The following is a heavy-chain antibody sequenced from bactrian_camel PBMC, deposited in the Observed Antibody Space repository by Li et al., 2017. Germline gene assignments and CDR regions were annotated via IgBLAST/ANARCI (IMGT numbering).Heavy chain of an antibody. Sequence: HVQLVESGGGSVQAGGSLRLSCVASGVNGRTYSMGWFRQAPGKEREGDALSDKDGTTTYGDSVKGRFIISKDNAKNTLYLQMNSLKPEDTAMYYCAAGFPSRDLLLSPNQYKYWGQGTQVTVS. J-gene: IGHJ4*01. D-gene: IGHD3*01. CDR1: GVNGRTYS. V-gene: IGHV3S55*01. CDR3: AAGFPSRDLLLSPNQYKY. CDR2: SDKDGTT.